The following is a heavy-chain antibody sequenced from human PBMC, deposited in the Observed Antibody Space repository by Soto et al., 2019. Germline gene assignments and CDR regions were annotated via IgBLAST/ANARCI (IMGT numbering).Heavy chain of an antibody. CDR1: GYSFTSYW. CDR2: IYPGDSDT. J-gene: IGHJ5*02. D-gene: IGHD6-19*01. CDR3: ARHGNVPAVAGLGWFDP. Sequence: PGASLEISCKGSGYSFTSYWIGWVRQMPGKGLEWMGIIYPGDSDTRYSPSFQGQVTISADKSISTAYLQWSSLKASDTAMYYCARHGNVPAVAGLGWFDPWGQGTLVTVSS. V-gene: IGHV5-51*01.